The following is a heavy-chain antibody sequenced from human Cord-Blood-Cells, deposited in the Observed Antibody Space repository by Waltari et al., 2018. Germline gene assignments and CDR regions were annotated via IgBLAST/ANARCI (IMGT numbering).Heavy chain of an antibody. J-gene: IGHJ2*01. Sequence: QVQLQQWGAGLLKPSETLSLTCAVYGGAFRGYYWSWIRQPPGKGLEWIGEINPSGSTNYDPPLSSRVTVSVDAPKTQFSRTLSSVTAADPAVYYCARPGEEGTNWYFDLWGRGTLVTVSS. V-gene: IGHV4-34*01. CDR3: ARPGEEGTNWYFDL. D-gene: IGHD3-10*01. CDR2: INPSGST. CDR1: GGAFRGYY.